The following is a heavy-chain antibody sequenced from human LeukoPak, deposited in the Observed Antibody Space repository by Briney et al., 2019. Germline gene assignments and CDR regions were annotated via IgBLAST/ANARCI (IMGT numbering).Heavy chain of an antibody. CDR1: GYTFTGYY. D-gene: IGHD3-10*01. CDR3: ARVEFGELSPHRN. CDR2: INPNSGGT. V-gene: IGHV1-2*02. J-gene: IGHJ4*02. Sequence: ASVKVSCKASGYTFTGYYMHWVRQAPGQGLEWMGWINPNSGGTNYAQKFQGRVTMTRDTSISTAYMELSRLRSDDTAVYYCARVEFGELSPHRNWGQGTLVTVSS.